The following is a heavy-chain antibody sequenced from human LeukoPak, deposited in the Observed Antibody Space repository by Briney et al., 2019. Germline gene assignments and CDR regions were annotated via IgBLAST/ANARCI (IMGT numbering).Heavy chain of an antibody. Sequence: PSETLSLTCTVSGGSISSQYWSWLRQPPGKGLEWIGYIYYSGSTNYNPSLKSRVTISVDTSKNQFSLKLNSVTAADTAVYYCARDGRNGYIFGGRRYYYMDVWGKGTTVTVSS. CDR2: IYYSGST. CDR1: GGSISSQY. J-gene: IGHJ6*03. CDR3: ARDGRNGYIFGGRRYYYMDV. V-gene: IGHV4-59*11. D-gene: IGHD5-24*01.